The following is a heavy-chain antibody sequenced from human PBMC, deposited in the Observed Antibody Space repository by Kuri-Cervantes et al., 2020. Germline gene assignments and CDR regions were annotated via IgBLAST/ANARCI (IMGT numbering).Heavy chain of an antibody. V-gene: IGHV3-9*01. D-gene: IGHD4-11*01. CDR3: ARGGYSNLDY. Sequence: GGSLRLSCAASGFTFDDYAMHWVRQAPGKGLEWVSGIGWNSGSIYYADSVKGRFTISRDNAKNSLYLQMNSLRAEDTAVYYCARGGYSNLDYWGQGTLVTVSS. CDR1: GFTFDDYA. CDR2: IGWNSGSI. J-gene: IGHJ4*02.